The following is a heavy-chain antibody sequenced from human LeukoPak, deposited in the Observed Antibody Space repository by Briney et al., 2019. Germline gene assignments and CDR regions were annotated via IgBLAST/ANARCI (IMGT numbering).Heavy chain of an antibody. CDR3: AKEYLNDHYYDSSGALDY. CDR2: ISWNSGSI. CDR1: GFTFDDYA. V-gene: IGHV3-9*01. D-gene: IGHD3-22*01. J-gene: IGHJ4*02. Sequence: QPGGSLRLSCAASGFTFDDYAMHWVRQAPGKGLEWVSGISWNSGSIGYADSVKGRFTISRDNAKNSLYLQMNSLRAEDTALYYCAKEYLNDHYYDSSGALDYWGQGTLVTVSS.